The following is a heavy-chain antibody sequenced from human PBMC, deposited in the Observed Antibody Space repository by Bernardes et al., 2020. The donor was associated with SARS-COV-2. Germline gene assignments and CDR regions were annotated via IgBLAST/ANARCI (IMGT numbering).Heavy chain of an antibody. Sequence: TLSLTCTVSGGSISSYYWSWIRQPPGQGLEWLGYIYYSGNTNYNPSLKSRVTITIATSKKQLSLRLSSVTAADTAVYYCASGDPAPEYWGQGTLVTVSS. CDR1: GGSISSYY. V-gene: IGHV4-59*01. J-gene: IGHJ4*02. CDR3: ASGDPAPEY. D-gene: IGHD3-10*01. CDR2: IYYSGNT.